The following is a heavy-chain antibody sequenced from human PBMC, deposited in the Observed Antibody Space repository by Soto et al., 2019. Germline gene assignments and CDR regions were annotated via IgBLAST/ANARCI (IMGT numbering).Heavy chain of an antibody. CDR3: ARNDYDSSGMYYFDY. CDR1: GGTFSSYA. J-gene: IGHJ4*02. Sequence: QVQLVQAGAEVKKPGSSVKVSCKASGGTFSSYAISWVRQAPGQGLEWMGGIIPIFGTANYAQKFQGRVTITADKSTSTAYMELRSLRSEDTAVYYCARNDYDSSGMYYFDYWGQGTLVTVSS. CDR2: IIPIFGTA. V-gene: IGHV1-69*06. D-gene: IGHD3-22*01.